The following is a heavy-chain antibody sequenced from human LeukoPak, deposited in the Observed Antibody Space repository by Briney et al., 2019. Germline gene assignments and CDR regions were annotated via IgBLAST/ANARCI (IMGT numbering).Heavy chain of an antibody. V-gene: IGHV3-23*01. Sequence: PGGSLRLSCAASGFTFSSYAMNWVRQAPGKGLEWVSAISGSGSITYYADSVKGRFTISRDNSKNTLYLQMNSLRAGDTAVYYCAKGSSYYGSGSHFDYWGQGTLVTVSS. D-gene: IGHD3-10*01. CDR3: AKGSSYYGSGSHFDY. CDR1: GFTFSSYA. CDR2: ISGSGSIT. J-gene: IGHJ4*02.